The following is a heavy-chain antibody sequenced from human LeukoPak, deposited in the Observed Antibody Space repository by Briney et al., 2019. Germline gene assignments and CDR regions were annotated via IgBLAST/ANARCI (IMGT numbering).Heavy chain of an antibody. CDR3: ARNTAAGTVQYFQH. D-gene: IGHD6-13*01. CDR2: IIPIFGTA. CDR1: GGTFSSYA. J-gene: IGHJ1*01. Sequence: GASVKVSCKASGGTFSSYAISWVRQAPGQGLEWMGGIIPIFGTANYAQKFQGRVTITADESTSTAYMELSSLRSDDTAVYYCARNTAAGTVQYFQHWGQGTLVTVSS. V-gene: IGHV1-69*13.